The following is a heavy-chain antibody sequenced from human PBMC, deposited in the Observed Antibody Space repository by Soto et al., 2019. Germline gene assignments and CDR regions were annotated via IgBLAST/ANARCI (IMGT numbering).Heavy chain of an antibody. CDR2: IYYSGST. V-gene: IGHV4-59*01. J-gene: IGHJ3*02. D-gene: IGHD3-3*01. CDR1: GGSISSYY. Sequence: SETLSLTSTVSGGSISSYYWSWIRQPPGKGLEWIGYIYYSGSTNYNPSLKSRVTISVDTSKNQFSLKLSSVTAADTAVYYCARGVAARKYYDFWSGPDAFDIWGQGTMVTVSS. CDR3: ARGVAARKYYDFWSGPDAFDI.